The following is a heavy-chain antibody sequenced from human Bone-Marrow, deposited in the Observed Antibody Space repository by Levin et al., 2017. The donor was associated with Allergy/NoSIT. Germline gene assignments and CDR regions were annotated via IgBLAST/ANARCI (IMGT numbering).Heavy chain of an antibody. CDR3: ARDPPVVAAAGSGY. CDR1: GFTVGNNY. D-gene: IGHD6-13*01. CDR2: IYSGGST. V-gene: IGHV3-66*01. J-gene: IGHJ4*02. Sequence: LSLTCAVSGFTVGNNYMSWVRQAPGKGLEWVSLIYSGGSTYYADSVKGRFTISRDSSKNTLYLQMNNMRVEDTAVYYCARDPPVVAAAGSGYWGQGTLFTVSS.